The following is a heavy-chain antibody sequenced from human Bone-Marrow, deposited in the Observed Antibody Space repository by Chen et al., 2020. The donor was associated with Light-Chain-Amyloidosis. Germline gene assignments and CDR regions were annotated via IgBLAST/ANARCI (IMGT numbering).Heavy chain of an antibody. J-gene: IGHJ1*01. CDR1: GGSFSGYY. CDR2: INHNGRT. Sequence: QVQLQQWGAGMLEPSETLSLTCGVYGGSFSGYYWSWIRQPPGKGLEWIGEINHNGRTNYNPSLKSRVTISTDTSNRQFSLKLTSVTAADTAVYFCARWAGSYRDDDLQYWSQGTLVTVSS. V-gene: IGHV4-34*01. D-gene: IGHD3-10*01. CDR3: ARWAGSYRDDDLQY.